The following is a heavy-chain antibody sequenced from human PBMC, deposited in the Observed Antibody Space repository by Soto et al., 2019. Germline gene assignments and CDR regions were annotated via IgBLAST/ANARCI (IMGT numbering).Heavy chain of an antibody. CDR1: GGSISNYY. CDR3: ASGGNWFDH. D-gene: IGHD3-16*01. Sequence: PSETLSLTCNVSGGSISNYYWTWVRQSPEKGLEWIGYMYYNGNINYNPSLKSRVTISIDTSKNQFSLTLKSVTAADTAVYHCASGGNWFDHWGQGVLVPVSS. V-gene: IGHV4-59*01. J-gene: IGHJ5*02. CDR2: MYYNGNI.